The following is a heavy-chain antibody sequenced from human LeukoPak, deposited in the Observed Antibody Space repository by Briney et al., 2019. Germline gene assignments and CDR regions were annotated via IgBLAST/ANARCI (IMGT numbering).Heavy chain of an antibody. Sequence: ASVKVPCKASGYTFTSYDINWVRQATGQGLEWMGWMNPNSGNTGYAQKFQGRVTITRNTSISTAYMELSSLRSEDTAVYYCARADCSSTSCYLDYWGQGTLVTVSS. D-gene: IGHD2-2*01. CDR2: MNPNSGNT. CDR1: GYTFTSYD. J-gene: IGHJ4*02. CDR3: ARADCSSTSCYLDY. V-gene: IGHV1-8*03.